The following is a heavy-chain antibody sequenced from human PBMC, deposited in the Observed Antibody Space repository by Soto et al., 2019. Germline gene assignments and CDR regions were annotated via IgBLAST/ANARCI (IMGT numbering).Heavy chain of an antibody. Sequence: QVQLVQSGAEVKKPGASVKVSCKASGYTFTSYGISWVRQAPGQGLEWMGWISAYNGNTNYAQKPPGRVIMSTDKSTSTAYMELRSLRSDDTAVYYCAGRDGYNRWHWFDPWGQGTLVTVSS. CDR2: ISAYNGNT. J-gene: IGHJ5*02. CDR3: AGRDGYNRWHWFDP. D-gene: IGHD5-12*01. CDR1: GYTFTSYG. V-gene: IGHV1-18*01.